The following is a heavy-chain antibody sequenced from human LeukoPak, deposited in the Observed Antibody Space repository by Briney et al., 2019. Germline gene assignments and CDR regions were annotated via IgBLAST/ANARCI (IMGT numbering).Heavy chain of an antibody. V-gene: IGHV4-59*01. Sequence: PSETLSLTCSVSGGSISGYYWHWIRQPPGKGLEWIGYISYAGSTNYNPSLKTRVTMSVDTSKNQFSLKLSSVTAADTAVYYCARDYGNKYDSSGYFVAARYFDFWGQGSLVTVSS. D-gene: IGHD3-22*01. CDR1: GGSISGYY. CDR2: ISYAGST. J-gene: IGHJ4*02. CDR3: ARDYGNKYDSSGYFVAARYFDF.